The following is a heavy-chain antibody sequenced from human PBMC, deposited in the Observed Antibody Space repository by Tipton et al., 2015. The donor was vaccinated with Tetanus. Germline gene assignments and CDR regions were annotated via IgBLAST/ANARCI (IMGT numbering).Heavy chain of an antibody. J-gene: IGHJ1*01. CDR1: GYTFTNYW. CDR2: IYPGDSDT. D-gene: IGHD3-10*01. CDR3: ARLPKHYSASGST. Sequence: QSGAEVKKPGESLKISCKGSGYTFTNYWIGWVRQMPGKGLEWMGIIYPGDSDTRYSPSFQGQVTISADQSINTAYLQWTSLKASDTAIYFCARLPKHYSASGSTWGQGTLVTVSS. V-gene: IGHV5-51*01.